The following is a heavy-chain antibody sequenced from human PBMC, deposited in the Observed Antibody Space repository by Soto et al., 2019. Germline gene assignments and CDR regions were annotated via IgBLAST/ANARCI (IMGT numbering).Heavy chain of an antibody. Sequence: QVQLVESGGGLVKPGGSLRLSCAASGFTFSDYYMSWIRQAPGKGLEWGSYISSSGSTIFYADSVKGRFTIYRDNAKNSLYMQMNSLRAEDTDVYYCARDASARRQFHSDFQHWGQGTLVTVSS. D-gene: IGHD4-4*01. CDR1: GFTFSDYY. CDR2: ISSSGSTI. CDR3: ARDASARRQFHSDFQH. J-gene: IGHJ1*01. V-gene: IGHV3-11*01.